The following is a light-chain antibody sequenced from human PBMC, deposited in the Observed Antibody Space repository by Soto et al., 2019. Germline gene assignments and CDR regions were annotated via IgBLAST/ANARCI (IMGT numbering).Light chain of an antibody. V-gene: IGLV2-14*01. CDR2: DDT. CDR3: NSYTTISPPSYV. CDR1: RRDVGGFDS. Sequence: QSALTQPASVSGSLGQSITISCTGTRRDVGGFDSVSWFQQHPGKAPKLMIYDDTNRPSGVSNRFSGSKSGNTASLTISGLQAEDEADYYCNSYTTISPPSYVFGSGTKVTVL. J-gene: IGLJ1*01.